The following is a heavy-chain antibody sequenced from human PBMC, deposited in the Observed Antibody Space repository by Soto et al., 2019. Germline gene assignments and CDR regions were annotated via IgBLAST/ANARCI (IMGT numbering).Heavy chain of an antibody. Sequence: SETLSLTCTVAGGSSSSYYWSWIRQPPGKGLEWIGYIYYSGSTNYNPSLKSRVTISVDTSKNQFSLKLNSVTAADTAVYYCARQDGDYDLRDAFDIWGQGTMVTVSS. J-gene: IGHJ3*02. V-gene: IGHV4-59*01. CDR3: ARQDGDYDLRDAFDI. CDR1: GGSSSSYY. CDR2: IYYSGST. D-gene: IGHD4-17*01.